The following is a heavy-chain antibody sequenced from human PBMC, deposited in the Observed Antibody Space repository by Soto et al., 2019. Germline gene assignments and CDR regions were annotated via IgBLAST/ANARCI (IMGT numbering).Heavy chain of an antibody. Sequence: EVQLLESGGGLVQPGGSLRLSCAASGFTFSLYAMSCVRQAPGKGLEWVSAISGSGGSTYYADSVKGRFTISRDNSKHTLYLQMNSLRAEDTAVYYCAKDIVAYSGYDGNFDYWGQGTLVTVSS. D-gene: IGHD5-12*01. CDR3: AKDIVAYSGYDGNFDY. V-gene: IGHV3-23*01. CDR2: ISGSGGST. CDR1: GFTFSLYA. J-gene: IGHJ4*02.